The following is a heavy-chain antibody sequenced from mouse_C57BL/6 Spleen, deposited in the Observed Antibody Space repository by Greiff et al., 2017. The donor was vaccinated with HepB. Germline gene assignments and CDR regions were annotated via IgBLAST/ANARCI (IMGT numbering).Heavy chain of an antibody. CDR1: GFTFSSYG. D-gene: IGHD2-4*01. J-gene: IGHJ4*01. CDR2: ISSGGSYT. V-gene: IGHV5-6*01. CDR3: ARRYDYDDGPYAMDY. Sequence: EVQVVESGGDLVKPGGSLKLSCAASGFTFSSYGMSWVRQTPDKRLEWVATISSGGSYTYYPDSVKGRFTISRDNAKNTLYLQMSSLKSEDTAMYYCARRYDYDDGPYAMDYWGQGTSVTVSS.